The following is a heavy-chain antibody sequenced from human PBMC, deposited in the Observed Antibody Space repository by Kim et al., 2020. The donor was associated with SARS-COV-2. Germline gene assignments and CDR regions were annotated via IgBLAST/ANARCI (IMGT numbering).Heavy chain of an antibody. D-gene: IGHD6-13*01. CDR3: ARHFRAAAGTIGFDY. CDR1: GGSISSYY. V-gene: IGHV4-59*08. CDR2: ISYSGST. J-gene: IGHJ4*02. Sequence: SETLSLTSTVSGGSISSYYWSWIRQPPGKGLEWIGFISYSGSTKYNPSLKSRVTISLDTSKNQFSLKLSSVTAADTAVYYCARHFRAAAGTIGFDYWGQGTLVTVSS.